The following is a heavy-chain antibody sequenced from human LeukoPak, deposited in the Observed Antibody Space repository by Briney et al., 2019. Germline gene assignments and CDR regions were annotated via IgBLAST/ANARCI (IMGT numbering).Heavy chain of an antibody. Sequence: GESLKISCKGSGYRFTSYWIGWVRQMPGKGLEXXXXIYPGDSDTRYSPSFQGQVTISADKSISTAYLQWSSLKASDTAMYYCARLPESLSGWHLDYWGQGTLVTVSS. J-gene: IGHJ4*02. CDR2: IYPGDSDT. D-gene: IGHD6-19*01. CDR1: GYRFTSYW. CDR3: ARLPESLSGWHLDY. V-gene: IGHV5-51*01.